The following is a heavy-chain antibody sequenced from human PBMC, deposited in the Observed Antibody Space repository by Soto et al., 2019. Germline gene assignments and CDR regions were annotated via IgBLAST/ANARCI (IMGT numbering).Heavy chain of an antibody. CDR3: ARDGIYSNYASQFFYMDV. CDR1: GFDFSTYS. D-gene: IGHD4-4*01. Sequence: GGSLRLSCAASGFDFSTYSINWVRQAPGKGLEWVSYISRSSTTMYFADSLKGRFTISRDNAKNSVFLQMSSLRAEDTGVYYCARDGIYSNYASQFFYMDVWGKGTTVTVSS. J-gene: IGHJ6*03. CDR2: ISRSSTTM. V-gene: IGHV3-48*01.